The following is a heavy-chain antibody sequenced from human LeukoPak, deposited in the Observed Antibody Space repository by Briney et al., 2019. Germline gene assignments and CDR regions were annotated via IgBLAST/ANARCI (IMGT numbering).Heavy chain of an antibody. CDR1: GGSFSGYY. J-gene: IGHJ6*02. Sequence: SGTLSLTCAVYGGSFSGYYWSWIRQPPGKGLEWIGEINHSGSTNYNPSLKSRVTISVDTSKNQFSLKLSSVTAADTAVYYCARGRGIGMDVWGQGTTVTVSS. D-gene: IGHD1-14*01. CDR2: INHSGST. V-gene: IGHV4-34*01. CDR3: ARGRGIGMDV.